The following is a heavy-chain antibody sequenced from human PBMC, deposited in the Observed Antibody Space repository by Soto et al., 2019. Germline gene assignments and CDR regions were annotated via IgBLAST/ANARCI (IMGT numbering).Heavy chain of an antibody. D-gene: IGHD6-19*01. CDR3: ARLIAVASTGLYYFES. Sequence: PSETLSITCAVYVGSVSFYYWSWIRQPPGKGLEWIGAIDHSDNTNYNPSLKSRVTISVDTSKNQFSQKLRSVTAADTAVYYCARLIAVASTGLYYFESWGQGTLVTVSS. V-gene: IGHV4-34*01. CDR1: VGSVSFYY. J-gene: IGHJ4*02. CDR2: IDHSDNT.